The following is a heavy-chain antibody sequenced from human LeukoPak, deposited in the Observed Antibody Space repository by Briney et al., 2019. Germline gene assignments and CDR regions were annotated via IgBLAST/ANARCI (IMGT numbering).Heavy chain of an antibody. J-gene: IGHJ4*02. CDR3: ATYFYGDYALHYFDY. Sequence: SETLSLICTVSGGFITSGIHWWSWARQTPGKGLEWIGEIYQSGTTNYKPSLKSRVSMSLDKSRNLFSLQLSSVTAADTAVYYCATYFYGDYALHYFDYWGQGALVTVSS. CDR1: GGFITSGIHW. V-gene: IGHV4-4*02. CDR2: IYQSGTT. D-gene: IGHD4-17*01.